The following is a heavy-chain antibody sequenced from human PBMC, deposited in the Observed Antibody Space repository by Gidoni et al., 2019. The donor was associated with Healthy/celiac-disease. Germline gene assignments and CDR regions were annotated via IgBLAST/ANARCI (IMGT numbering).Heavy chain of an antibody. CDR3: ARGHYYDSSGYYLRPDAFDI. J-gene: IGHJ3*02. CDR2: INHSGST. CDR1: GGSFSGYY. Sequence: LREWGAGLLKPSETLSLTCAVYGGSFSGYYWSWIRQPPGKGLEWIGEINHSGSTNYNPSLKSRVTISVDTSKNQFSLKLSPVTAADTAVYYCARGHYYDSSGYYLRPDAFDIWGQGTMVTVSS. D-gene: IGHD3-22*01. V-gene: IGHV4-34*01.